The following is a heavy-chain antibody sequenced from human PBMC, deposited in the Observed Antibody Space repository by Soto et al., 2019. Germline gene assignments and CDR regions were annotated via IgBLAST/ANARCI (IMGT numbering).Heavy chain of an antibody. CDR2: SRNKAHSYTT. CDR3: VRVHSGTYTFDY. J-gene: IGHJ4*02. V-gene: IGHV3-72*01. CDR1: GFTFIDHY. D-gene: IGHD1-26*01. Sequence: GGSLRLSCVASGFTFIDHYVDCVRQAPGKGLEWVGRSRNKAHSYTTEYAASVKDRLTLSRDKSKNALYLQMNSLRTEDTAVYYCVRVHSGTYTFDYWGQGTLVTVSS.